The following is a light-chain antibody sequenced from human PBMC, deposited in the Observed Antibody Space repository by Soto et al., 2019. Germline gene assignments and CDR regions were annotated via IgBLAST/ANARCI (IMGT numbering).Light chain of an antibody. CDR3: QQYGSSPRT. Sequence: EIVTTQSPATLSVSPGEGVTLSCRASQSVNSNLAWYQQKPGQAPRLLIYDVSSRATGIPDRFSGSGSGTDFTLTISRLEPEDFALYYCQQYGSSPRTFGQGTKVDIK. V-gene: IGKV3-20*01. J-gene: IGKJ1*01. CDR1: QSVNSN. CDR2: DVS.